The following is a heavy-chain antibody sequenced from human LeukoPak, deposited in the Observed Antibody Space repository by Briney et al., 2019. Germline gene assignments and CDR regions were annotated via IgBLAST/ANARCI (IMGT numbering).Heavy chain of an antibody. CDR2: ISGSGGST. D-gene: IGHD3-22*01. CDR3: AKVAHVVITKGAFDI. CDR1: GFTFGGYA. J-gene: IGHJ3*02. V-gene: IGHV3-23*01. Sequence: GGSLRLSCTASGFTFGGYAMSWVRQAPGKGMEWVSAISGSGGSTYYADSVKGRFTISRDNSKNTLYLQMNSLRAEDTAVYYCAKVAHVVITKGAFDIWGQGTMVTVSS.